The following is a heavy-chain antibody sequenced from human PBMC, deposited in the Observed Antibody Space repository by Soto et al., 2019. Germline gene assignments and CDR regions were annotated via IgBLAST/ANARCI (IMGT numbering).Heavy chain of an antibody. V-gene: IGHV1-69*12. D-gene: IGHD3-16*01. CDR2: IIPIFGTA. J-gene: IGHJ6*02. Sequence: QVQLMQSGAEVKKPGSSVKVSCKASGGTCSSFAISWVRQAPGQGVEWMGGIIPIFGTADYAQQFQGRVTITADESTSTAYMDLSSLTSEDTAVYYCARHLGGNHYYYGMDVRGQGTTVTVSS. CDR3: ARHLGGNHYYYGMDV. CDR1: GGTCSSFA.